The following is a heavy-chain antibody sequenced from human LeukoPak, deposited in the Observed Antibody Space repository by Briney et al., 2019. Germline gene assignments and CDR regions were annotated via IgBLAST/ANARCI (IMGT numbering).Heavy chain of an antibody. D-gene: IGHD6-13*01. CDR3: AKAEYSSSWYDPGFDY. V-gene: IGHV3-23*01. Sequence: GGSLRLSCAASGFTFSSYAMSLVRQAPGKGLEWVSAISGSGGSTYYADSVKGRFTISRDNSKNTLYLQMNSLRAEDTAVYYCAKAEYSSSWYDPGFDYWGQGTLVTVSS. CDR1: GFTFSSYA. J-gene: IGHJ4*02. CDR2: ISGSGGST.